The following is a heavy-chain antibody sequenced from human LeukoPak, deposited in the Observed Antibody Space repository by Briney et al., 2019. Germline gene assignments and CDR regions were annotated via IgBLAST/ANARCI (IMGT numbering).Heavy chain of an antibody. J-gene: IGHJ6*02. CDR1: GYTFTSYD. Sequence: ASVKVSCKASGYTFTSYDIYWVRQAPGQGPEWMGWINPISGNTGYAQRLQGRVTMTRDNSISTAYMELSSLTSEDTAVYYCARVPSYYGAEGFYYYGLDVWGHGTTVTVSS. CDR3: ARVPSYYGAEGFYYYGLDV. V-gene: IGHV1-8*01. CDR2: INPISGNT. D-gene: IGHD4/OR15-4a*01.